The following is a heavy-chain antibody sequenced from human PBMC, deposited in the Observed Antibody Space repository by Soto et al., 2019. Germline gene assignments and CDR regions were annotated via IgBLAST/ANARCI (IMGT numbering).Heavy chain of an antibody. Sequence: SETLSLTCTVSGGSISSYYWSWIRQPPGKGLEWIGYMYNTGSTIYNPSLKSRVTISVDTSKNQFSLKLNSVTSADTAVYYCARDLWGYCGADCYPLDVWGQGTTVTVS. CDR1: GGSISSYY. J-gene: IGHJ6*02. CDR3: ARDLWGYCGADCYPLDV. CDR2: MYNTGST. D-gene: IGHD2-21*02. V-gene: IGHV4-59*01.